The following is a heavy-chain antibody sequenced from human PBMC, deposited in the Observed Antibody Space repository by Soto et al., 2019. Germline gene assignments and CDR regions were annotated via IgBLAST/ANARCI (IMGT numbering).Heavy chain of an antibody. D-gene: IGHD1-26*01. V-gene: IGHV3-33*01. CDR3: VRDPNRGSYHDY. CDR1: GFIFSSHG. J-gene: IGHJ4*02. Sequence: QVQLVESGGGVVQPGRSLRLSCAASGFIFSSHGMHWVRQAPGKGLEWVAVIWNDGGNKYYADSVKGRFTISRDNSKNRLYMQMDSVRAEDTAVYSCVRDPNRGSYHDYWGQGTLVTVSS. CDR2: IWNDGGNK.